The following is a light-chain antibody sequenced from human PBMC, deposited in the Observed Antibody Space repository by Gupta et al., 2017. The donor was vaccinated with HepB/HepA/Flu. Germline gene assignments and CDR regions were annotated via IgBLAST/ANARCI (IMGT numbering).Light chain of an antibody. CDR1: SSDVGSYNL. Sequence: QSALTQPASVSGSPGPSITISCTGTSSDVGSYNLVSWYQQHPGKAPKLMIYEVSKRPSGVSNRFSGSKSGNTASLTISGLQAEDEADYYCCSYAGSILYVFGTGTKVTVL. CDR2: EVS. V-gene: IGLV2-23*02. J-gene: IGLJ1*01. CDR3: CSYAGSILYV.